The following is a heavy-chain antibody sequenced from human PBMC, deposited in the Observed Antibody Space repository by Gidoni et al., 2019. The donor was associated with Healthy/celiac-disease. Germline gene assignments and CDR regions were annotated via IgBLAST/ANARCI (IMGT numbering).Heavy chain of an antibody. J-gene: IGHJ4*02. CDR1: GGSISSSSYY. Sequence: QLQLQESGPGLVKPSETLSLTCTVSGGSISSSSYYWGWIRQPPGKGLEWIGSIYYSGSTYYNPSLKSRVTISVDTSKNQFSLKLSSVTAADTAVYYCARPGYSYGGYFDYWGQGTLVTVSS. D-gene: IGHD5-18*01. V-gene: IGHV4-39*01. CDR2: IYYSGST. CDR3: ARPGYSYGGYFDY.